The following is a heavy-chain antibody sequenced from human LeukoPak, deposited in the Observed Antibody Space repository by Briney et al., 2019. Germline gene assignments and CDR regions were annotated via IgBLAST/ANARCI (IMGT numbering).Heavy chain of an antibody. D-gene: IGHD3-3*01. V-gene: IGHV4-4*02. CDR3: ARLSLIVLEWSPTKGKETRFFYN. CDR1: GGSISSSKW. CDR2: IYHSGST. J-gene: IGHJ4*02. Sequence: KPSGTLSPTCAVPGGSISSSKWWSWVRQPPGKGLEWIGEIYHSGSTNYNPSLKSRVTILVDKSNNQFTLKLSSVTASDTAVYYCARLSLIVLEWSPTKGKETRFFYNWGQGTRVTVSS.